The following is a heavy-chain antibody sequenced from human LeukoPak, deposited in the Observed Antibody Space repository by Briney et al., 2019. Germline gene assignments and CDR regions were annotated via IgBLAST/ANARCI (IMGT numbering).Heavy chain of an antibody. V-gene: IGHV1-2*02. CDR1: GYTFTGYY. J-gene: IGHJ4*02. D-gene: IGHD1-26*01. CDR2: INPNSGGT. Sequence: ASVKVSCKASGYTFTGYYMHWVRQAPGQGLEWMGWINPNSGGTNYAQKFQGRVTMTRDTSISTAYMELSRLRSDDTAVYYCAKGIVGATLYYFDYWGQGTLVTVSS. CDR3: AKGIVGATLYYFDY.